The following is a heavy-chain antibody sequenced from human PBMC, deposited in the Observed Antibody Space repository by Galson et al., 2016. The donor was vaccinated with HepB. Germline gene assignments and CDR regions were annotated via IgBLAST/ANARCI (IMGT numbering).Heavy chain of an antibody. V-gene: IGHV4-4*02. CDR2: IYHSGST. CDR3: ARDGYNWNLFGYYYGMDV. D-gene: IGHD1-20*01. Sequence: SETLSLTCAVSGGSISSSNWWSWVRQPPGKGLEWIGEIYHSGSTNYNPSLKSRVTISVDKSKNQFSLKLSSVTAADTAVYYCARDGYNWNLFGYYYGMDVWGQGTTVTVSS. J-gene: IGHJ6*02. CDR1: GGSISSSNW.